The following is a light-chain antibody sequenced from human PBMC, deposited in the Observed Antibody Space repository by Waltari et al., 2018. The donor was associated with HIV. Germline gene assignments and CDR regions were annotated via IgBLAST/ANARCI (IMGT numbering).Light chain of an antibody. CDR1: SSDVGAFKY. V-gene: IGLV2-8*01. CDR2: DVT. Sequence: QSALTQPPSPSGSPGQPVSIPCTGASSDVGAFKYVSWYQQHPGKAPKLLIYDVTKRPSGVPDRFSGSKSGNTASLTVSGLQAEDEAHYYCSSYAGSSMSYAFGTGTKVTVL. CDR3: SSYAGSSMSYA. J-gene: IGLJ1*01.